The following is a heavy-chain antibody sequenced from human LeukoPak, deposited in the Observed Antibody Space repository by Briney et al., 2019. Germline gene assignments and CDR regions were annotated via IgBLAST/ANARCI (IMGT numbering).Heavy chain of an antibody. CDR3: ARDPSSEDDFEPINDY. J-gene: IGHJ4*02. CDR1: GGSISSGAYY. D-gene: IGHD3-3*01. V-gene: IGHV4-30-2*01. Sequence: KSSETLSLTCTVSGGSISSGAYYWSWIRQPPGKGLEWIGYIYYSGSTYYNPSLKSRVTISVDRSKNQFSLKLTSVTVADTAVYYCARDPSSEDDFEPINDYWGQGTLVTVSS. CDR2: IYYSGST.